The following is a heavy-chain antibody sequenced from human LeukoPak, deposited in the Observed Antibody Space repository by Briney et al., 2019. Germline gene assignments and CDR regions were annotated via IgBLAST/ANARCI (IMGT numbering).Heavy chain of an antibody. D-gene: IGHD3-3*01. CDR1: GFTLSTYW. V-gene: IGHV3-7*01. J-gene: IGHJ4*02. CDR3: ARDRNTDFWSGYYTNYCDY. Sequence: GGSLRLSCAASGFTLSTYWMNWVRQAPGKGLKWVATIKQDGSEKYYVDSVKGRFTISRDNAKNSLYLQMNSLRAEDTAVYYCARDRNTDFWSGYYTNYCDYWGQGTLVTVSS. CDR2: IKQDGSEK.